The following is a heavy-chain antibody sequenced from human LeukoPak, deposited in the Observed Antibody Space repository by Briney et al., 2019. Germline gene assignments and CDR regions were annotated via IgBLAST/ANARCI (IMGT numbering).Heavy chain of an antibody. Sequence: GASVKVSCKASGYTFTSYYMHWVRQAPGQGLEWMGIINPSGGSTSYAQKFQGRVTMTRDTSTSTVYMELSSVTAADTAVYYCARDLAAFFDYWGQGTLVTVSS. V-gene: IGHV1-46*01. J-gene: IGHJ4*02. CDR3: ARDLAAFFDY. D-gene: IGHD6-25*01. CDR2: INPSGGST. CDR1: GYTFTSYY.